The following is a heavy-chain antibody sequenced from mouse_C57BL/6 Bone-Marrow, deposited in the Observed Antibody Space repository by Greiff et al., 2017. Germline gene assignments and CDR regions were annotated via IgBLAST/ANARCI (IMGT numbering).Heavy chain of an antibody. CDR3: ARRGGKVATDWYFDV. D-gene: IGHD1-1*01. J-gene: IGHJ1*03. V-gene: IGHV1-78*01. CDR1: GYTFTDHT. CDR2: IYPRDGST. Sequence: VQLQQSDAELVKPGASVKISCKVSGYTFTDHTIHWMKQRPEQGLEWIGYIYPRDGSTKYNEKFKGKATLTADKSSSTAYMQLNSLTSEDSAVYCCARRGGKVATDWYFDVWGTGTTVTVSS.